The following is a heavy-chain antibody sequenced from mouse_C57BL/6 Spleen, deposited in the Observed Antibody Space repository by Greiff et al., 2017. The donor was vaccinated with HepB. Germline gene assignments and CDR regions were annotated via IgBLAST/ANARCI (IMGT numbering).Heavy chain of an antibody. CDR1: GYTFTDYE. CDR2: IDPETGGT. V-gene: IGHV1-15*01. Sequence: QVQLQQSEAELVRPGASVTLSCKASGYTFTDYEMHWVKQTPVHGLEWIGAIDPETGGTAYNQKFKGKAILTADKSSSTAYMELRSLTSEDSAVYYCTRFLYYGWGQGTLVTVSA. J-gene: IGHJ3*02. CDR3: TRFLYYG. D-gene: IGHD2-1*01.